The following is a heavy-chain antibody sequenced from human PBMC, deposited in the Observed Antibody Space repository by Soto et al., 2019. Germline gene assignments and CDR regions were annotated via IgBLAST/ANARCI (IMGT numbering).Heavy chain of an antibody. V-gene: IGHV5-10-1*01. CDR3: ARLGYCTGTSCYTFDS. J-gene: IGHJ4*02. CDR1: GYSVTSYW. Sequence: PGESLKISCQGSGYSVTSYWIGWVRHRRVKGLEWMGRINPSDSYTTYSPSFQGHVTISTDKSFSTAYLQWSGLKASDTAMYYCARLGYCTGTSCYTFDSWGQGTLVTVSS. CDR2: INPSDSYT. D-gene: IGHD2-2*02.